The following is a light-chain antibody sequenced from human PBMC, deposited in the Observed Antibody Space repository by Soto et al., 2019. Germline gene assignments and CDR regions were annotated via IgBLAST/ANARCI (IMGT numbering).Light chain of an antibody. CDR2: WAS. V-gene: IGKV4-1*01. Sequence: DIVMTQSPDFLAVSLGERATINCKSSQSVLYSSNNKNYLTWYQHKPGQPPKLLIYWASTRESGVPDRFSGSGSGTDFTLTISSLQAEDVAVYYCQQYYATPWTFGQGTKVEIK. J-gene: IGKJ1*01. CDR3: QQYYATPWT. CDR1: QSVLYSSNNKNY.